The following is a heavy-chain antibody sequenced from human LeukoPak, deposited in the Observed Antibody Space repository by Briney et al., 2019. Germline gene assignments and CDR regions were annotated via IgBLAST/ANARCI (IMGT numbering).Heavy chain of an antibody. V-gene: IGHV4-39*01. J-gene: IGHJ4*02. D-gene: IGHD3-3*01. CDR1: GGSISSSSYH. CDR2: IYYSGST. CDR3: ASLWSGYSRDY. Sequence: SETLSLTCTVSGGSISSSSYHWGWIRQPPGKGLEWIGSIYYSGSTYYNPSLKSRVTISVDTSKNQFSLKLSSVTAADTAVYYCASLWSGYSRDYWGQGTLVTVSS.